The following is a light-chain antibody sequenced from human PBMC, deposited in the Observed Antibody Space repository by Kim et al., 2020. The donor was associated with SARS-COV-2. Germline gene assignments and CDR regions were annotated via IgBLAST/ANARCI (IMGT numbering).Light chain of an antibody. Sequence: QSALTQPASVSGSPGQSITISCTGFSNKYVSLYQQHPGKVPKLIIYNVSNRPSGVSKRFSGSQSGNAASLTISHLQAEDEADYYCSSYTSSATGVFGGGTKVTVL. CDR2: NVS. CDR3: SSYTSSATGV. CDR1: SNKY. J-gene: IGLJ2*01. V-gene: IGLV2-14*03.